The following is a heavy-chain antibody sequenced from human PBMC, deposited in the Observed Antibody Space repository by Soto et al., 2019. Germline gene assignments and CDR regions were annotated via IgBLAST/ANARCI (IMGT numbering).Heavy chain of an antibody. D-gene: IGHD3-10*01. Sequence: SDTLSLTCTVSTDSSSFTNSYWGWIRQPPGKGLQWIGSSSYNGGTFYNPSLKGRVVISFDTSKKQSSLQVTSVTAADTAVYFCARHRIEVVWRGFDFWGQGSPVTVSS. CDR2: SSYNGGT. CDR1: TDSSSFTNSY. CDR3: ARHRIEVVWRGFDF. J-gene: IGHJ4*02. V-gene: IGHV4-39*01.